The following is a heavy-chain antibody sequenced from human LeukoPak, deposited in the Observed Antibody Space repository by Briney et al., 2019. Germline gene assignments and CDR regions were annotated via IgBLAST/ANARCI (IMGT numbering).Heavy chain of an antibody. D-gene: IGHD3/OR15-3a*01. V-gene: IGHV1-2*06. Sequence: ASVKVSCKASGYTSTGYYIHWLRQAPGQGLEWMGRINPNSGGTNYAQKFQGRVTMTRDTSISTAYMELSRLKSDDTAVYYCARVGVDLWFDPWGQGTLVTVSS. CDR3: ARVGVDLWFDP. J-gene: IGHJ5*02. CDR1: GYTSTGYY. CDR2: INPNSGGT.